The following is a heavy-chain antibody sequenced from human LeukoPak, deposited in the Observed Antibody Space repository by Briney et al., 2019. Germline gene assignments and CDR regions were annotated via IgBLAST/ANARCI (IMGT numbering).Heavy chain of an antibody. J-gene: IGHJ6*03. CDR3: ARERGYSYGVPMDV. V-gene: IGHV3-7*01. Sequence: GGSLRLSCAASGFTFSSYWMSWVRQAPGKGLEWVANIKQDGSEKYYVDSVKGRFTISRDNAKNSLYLQMNSLRAEDTAVYYCARERGYSYGVPMDVWGKGTTVTVSS. CDR1: GFTFSSYW. D-gene: IGHD5-18*01. CDR2: IKQDGSEK.